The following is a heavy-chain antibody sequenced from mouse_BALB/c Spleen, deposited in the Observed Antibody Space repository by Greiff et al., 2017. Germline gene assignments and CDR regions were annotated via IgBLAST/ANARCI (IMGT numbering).Heavy chain of an antibody. D-gene: IGHD1-1*01. J-gene: IGHJ4*01. V-gene: IGHV1S29*02. CDR1: GYTFTDYN. Sequence: EVQLQQSGPELVKPGASVKISCKASGYTFTDYNMHWVKQSHGKSLEWIGYIYPYNGGTGYNQKFKSKATLTVDNSSSTAYMELRSLTSEDSAVYYCAREGYYGSPYAMDYWGQGTSVTVSS. CDR2: IYPYNGGT. CDR3: AREGYYGSPYAMDY.